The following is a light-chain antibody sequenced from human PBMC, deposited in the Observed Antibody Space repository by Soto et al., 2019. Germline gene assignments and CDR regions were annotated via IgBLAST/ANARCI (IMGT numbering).Light chain of an antibody. V-gene: IGKV1-5*01. CDR3: QQYNSYPWT. Sequence: DIQMTQAPSTLSESVGDRVTITCQASQDSSNYLHWYQQKPGKAPKLLIYDVSSLESGVPSRFSGSGSGTEFTLAISSLQPDDFATYYCQQYNSYPWTFGQGTKVDIK. J-gene: IGKJ1*01. CDR1: QDSSNY. CDR2: DVS.